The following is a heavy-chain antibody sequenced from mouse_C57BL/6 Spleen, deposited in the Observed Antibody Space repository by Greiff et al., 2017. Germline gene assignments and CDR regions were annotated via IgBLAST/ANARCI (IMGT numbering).Heavy chain of an antibody. V-gene: IGHV14-1*01. Sequence: VQLQQSGAELVRPGASVKLSCTASGFNIKDYYMHWVKQRPEQGLEWIGRIDPEDGDTEYAPKFQGQATMTADTSSNTAYLQLSSLTSEDTAVYYCTFYYYGSYAMDDWGQGTSVTVAS. D-gene: IGHD1-1*01. CDR2: IDPEDGDT. CDR3: TFYYYGSYAMDD. CDR1: GFNIKDYY. J-gene: IGHJ4*01.